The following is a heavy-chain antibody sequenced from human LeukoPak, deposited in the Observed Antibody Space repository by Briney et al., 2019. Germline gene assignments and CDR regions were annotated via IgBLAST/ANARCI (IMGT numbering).Heavy chain of an antibody. CDR1: GFTFSSYG. D-gene: IGHD3-22*01. V-gene: IGHV3-30*02. Sequence: GGSLRLSCAASGFTFSSYGMHWVRQAPGKGLEWVAFIRYDGSNKYYADSVTGRFTISRDNSKNTLYPQMNSLRAEDTAVYYCAKDYYDSSGYYDSSHAYWGQGTLVTVSS. CDR3: AKDYYDSSGYYDSSHAY. J-gene: IGHJ4*02. CDR2: IRYDGSNK.